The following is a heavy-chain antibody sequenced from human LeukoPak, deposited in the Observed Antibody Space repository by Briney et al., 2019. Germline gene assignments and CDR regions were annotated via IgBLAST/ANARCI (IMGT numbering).Heavy chain of an antibody. CDR1: GASISSGAYD. Sequence: PSETLSLTCTVSGASISSGAYDWIWIRQCPGKGLEWIGHIFPGGTTFFNPSLKSRLTISAHMSKNQFSLTLTSVTAADTAVYYCARGGTISNDWGDYNWVDPWGQGTLVTVSS. V-gene: IGHV4-31*03. CDR3: ARGGTISNDWGDYNWVDP. J-gene: IGHJ5*02. CDR2: IFPGGTT. D-gene: IGHD4-17*01.